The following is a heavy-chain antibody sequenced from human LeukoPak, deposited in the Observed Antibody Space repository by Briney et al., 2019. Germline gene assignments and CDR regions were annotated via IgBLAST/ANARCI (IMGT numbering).Heavy chain of an antibody. V-gene: IGHV4-34*01. CDR3: ARGRNTMVRGAIGAETRYYYSYYMDV. CDR1: VGPSSGSY. CDR2: INHIGTT. D-gene: IGHD3-10*01. Sequence: PSETLSFTCAAFVGPSSGSYGSWIRNPPGKGLKWIGEINHIGTTNYNPSLKSRVTISVDTSKNHFSLKLSSVTAADTALYYCARGRNTMVRGAIGAETRYYYSYYMDVWGKGTTVTVSS. J-gene: IGHJ6*03.